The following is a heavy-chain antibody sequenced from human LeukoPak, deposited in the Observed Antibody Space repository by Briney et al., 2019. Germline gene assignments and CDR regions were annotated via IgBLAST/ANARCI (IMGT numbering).Heavy chain of an antibody. J-gene: IGHJ4*02. D-gene: IGHD6-13*01. V-gene: IGHV3-30-3*01. CDR2: ISYDGSNK. CDR3: ARAQSMIAAAGDQPFDY. Sequence: GRSLRLSCAASGFTFSSYAMHWVRQAPGKGLEWVAVISYDGSNKYYADSVKGRFTISRDNSKNTLYLQVNSLRAEDTAVYYCARAQSMIAAAGDQPFDYWGQGTLVTVSS. CDR1: GFTFSSYA.